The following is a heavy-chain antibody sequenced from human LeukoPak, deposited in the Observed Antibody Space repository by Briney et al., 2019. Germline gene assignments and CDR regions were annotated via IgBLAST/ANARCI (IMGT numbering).Heavy chain of an antibody. Sequence: SETLSLTCAVYGGSFSGYYWSLIRQPPGKGLEWIGEINHSGSTNYNPSLKSRVTISVDTSKNQFSLKLSSVTAADTAVYYCARNYDSSGYDQYNWFDPWGQGTLVTVSS. CDR1: GGSFSGYY. CDR2: INHSGST. J-gene: IGHJ5*02. D-gene: IGHD3-22*01. V-gene: IGHV4-34*01. CDR3: ARNYDSSGYDQYNWFDP.